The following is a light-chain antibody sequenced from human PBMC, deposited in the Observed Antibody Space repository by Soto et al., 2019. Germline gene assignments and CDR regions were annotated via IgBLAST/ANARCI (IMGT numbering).Light chain of an antibody. V-gene: IGKV1-27*01. CDR2: AAS. CDR3: QKYNSVPFT. J-gene: IGKJ3*01. Sequence: DIEMTQSPSSLSASVGDRVTITCRASQDNINFLSESRQPPGKVPKLLIYAASALQSGFPSRFSGSGSRTDFTLTISSLQPEDVATYYCQKYNSVPFTFGPGTKVDI. CDR1: QDNINF.